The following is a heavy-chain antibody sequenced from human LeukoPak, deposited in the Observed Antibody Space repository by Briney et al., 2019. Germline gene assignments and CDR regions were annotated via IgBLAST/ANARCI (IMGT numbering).Heavy chain of an antibody. D-gene: IGHD3-10*01. CDR3: ASLHQVRGLTVFDY. CDR2: INHSGST. CDR1: GGSFNDYY. Sequence: SETLSLTCALYGGSFNDYYWSWIRQPPGKGLEWLGEINHSGSTNYNPSLKSRVTISVDTSKNQFSLKLSSVTAADTAVYYCASLHQVRGLTVFDYWGQGALVTVSS. J-gene: IGHJ4*02. V-gene: IGHV4-34*01.